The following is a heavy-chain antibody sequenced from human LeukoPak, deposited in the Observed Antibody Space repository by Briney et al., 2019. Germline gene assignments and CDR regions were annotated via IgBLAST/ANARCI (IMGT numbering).Heavy chain of an antibody. CDR2: ISAYNGNA. CDR1: GYTFTSYG. V-gene: IGHV1-18*04. Sequence: ASVKVSCKASGYTFTSYGISWVRQAPGQGLEWMGWISAYNGNANYAQKLQGRVTMTADTSTSTAYMELRSLRSDDTAVYYCARVVYGSSCFDPWGQGTLVTVSS. D-gene: IGHD6-13*01. CDR3: ARVVYGSSCFDP. J-gene: IGHJ5*02.